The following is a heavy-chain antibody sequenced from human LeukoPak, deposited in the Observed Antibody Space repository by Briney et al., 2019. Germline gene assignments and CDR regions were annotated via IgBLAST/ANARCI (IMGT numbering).Heavy chain of an antibody. CDR1: GFTVSSNY. CDR2: IYSGGST. D-gene: IGHD4-17*01. Sequence: GALRLSCAASGFTVSSNYMSWVRQAPGKGLEWVSVIYSGGSTYYADSVKGQFTISRDNSKNTLYLQMNSLRAEDTAVYYCAKLIYYGDYHADIWGQGTMVTVSS. CDR3: AKLIYYGDYHADI. V-gene: IGHV3-53*01. J-gene: IGHJ3*02.